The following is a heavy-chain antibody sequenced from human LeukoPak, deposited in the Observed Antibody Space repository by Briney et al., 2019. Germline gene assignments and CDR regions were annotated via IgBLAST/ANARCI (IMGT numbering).Heavy chain of an antibody. CDR1: ADSFSSHY. D-gene: IGHD4-17*01. CDR2: ISYIGST. V-gene: IGHV4-59*11. Sequence: SETLSLTCAVSADSFSSHYWTWIRQPPGEGLEWIGYISYIGSTNYNPSLKSRVTISIDTSKNQFSLKLSSVTAADTAVYYCARDLVTVTKGFDIWGQGTMVSVSS. J-gene: IGHJ3*02. CDR3: ARDLVTVTKGFDI.